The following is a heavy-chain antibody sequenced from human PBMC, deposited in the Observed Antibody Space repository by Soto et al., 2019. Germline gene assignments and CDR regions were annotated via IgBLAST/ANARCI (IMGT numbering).Heavy chain of an antibody. V-gene: IGHV4-31*03. Sequence: NPSETLSLTCTVSGGSISSGGYYWSWIRQHPGKGLEWIGYIYYSGSTYYNPSLKSRVTISVDTSKNQFSLKLSSVTAADTAVYYCARALGKDGYNYGFDYWGQGTLVTVSS. J-gene: IGHJ4*02. CDR1: GGSISSGGYY. CDR3: ARALGKDGYNYGFDY. D-gene: IGHD5-12*01. CDR2: IYYSGST.